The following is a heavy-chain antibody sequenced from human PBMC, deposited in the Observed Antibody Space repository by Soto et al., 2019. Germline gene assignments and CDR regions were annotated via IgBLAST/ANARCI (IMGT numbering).Heavy chain of an antibody. V-gene: IGHV3-74*01. CDR1: GFTFSSYW. Sequence: GGSLRLSCAASGFTFSSYWMHWVRQAPGKGLVWVSRINSDGSSTSYADSVKGRFTISRDNAKNTLYLQMNSLRAEDTAVYYCARVPVYCGGDCFYDVWGQGTLVTVSS. CDR2: INSDGSST. D-gene: IGHD2-21*02. J-gene: IGHJ4*02. CDR3: ARVPVYCGGDCFYDV.